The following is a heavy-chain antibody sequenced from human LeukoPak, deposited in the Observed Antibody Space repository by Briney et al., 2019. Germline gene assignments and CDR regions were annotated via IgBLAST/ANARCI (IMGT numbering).Heavy chain of an antibody. Sequence: SVKVSCKASGGSFNNYAFSWVRQAPGQGLEWMGRITPIVDIATYIQKFQGRVTITANKFTSTAYMELSSLTSEDTAVYYCASGLGFCSGSDCTNLVKDYYYGMNVWGQGTTVTVSS. V-gene: IGHV1-69*04. D-gene: IGHD2-15*01. CDR1: GGSFNNYA. J-gene: IGHJ6*02. CDR3: ASGLGFCSGSDCTNLVKDYYYGMNV. CDR2: ITPIVDIA.